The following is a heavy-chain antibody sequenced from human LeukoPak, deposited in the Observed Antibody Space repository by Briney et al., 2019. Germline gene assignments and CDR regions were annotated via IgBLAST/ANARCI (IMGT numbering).Heavy chain of an antibody. J-gene: IGHJ3*02. Sequence: SETLSLTCTVSGGSISSYCWSWIRQPPGKGLEWIGYIYYSGSTNYDPSLKSRVTISVDTSKNQFSLKLSSVTAADTAVYYCARPTDYYDGSGYPKHDAFDIWGQGTMVTVSS. CDR2: IYYSGST. CDR1: GGSISSYC. V-gene: IGHV4-59*01. CDR3: ARPTDYYDGSGYPKHDAFDI. D-gene: IGHD3-22*01.